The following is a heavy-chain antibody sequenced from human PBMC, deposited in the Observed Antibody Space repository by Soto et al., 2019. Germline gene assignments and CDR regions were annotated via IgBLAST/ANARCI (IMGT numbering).Heavy chain of an antibody. CDR1: GFTFSSYA. CDR2: ISYDGSNK. CDR3: ARDVAVAYNDADSYGMDV. V-gene: IGHV3-30-3*01. Sequence: QVQLVESGGGVVQPGRSLRLSCAASGFTFSSYAMHWVRQAPGKGLEWVAVISYDGSNKYYADSVKGRFTISRDNSKNTLYLQMNSLRAEDTAVYYCARDVAVAYNDADSYGMDVWGQGTTVTVSS. D-gene: IGHD6-19*01. J-gene: IGHJ6*02.